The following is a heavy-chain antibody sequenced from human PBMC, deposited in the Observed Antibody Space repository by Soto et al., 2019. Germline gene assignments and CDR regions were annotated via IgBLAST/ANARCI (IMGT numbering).Heavy chain of an antibody. CDR1: GGTFSSYA. Sequence: QVQLVQSGAEVKKPGSSVKVSCKASGGTFSSYAISWVRQAPGQGLEWMGGIIPIFGTANYAQKFQGRVTITADESTSTAYMELSSLSSEDTAVYYCARAYCSSTSCSHYYYYYGMDVWGQGTTVTVSS. CDR2: IIPIFGTA. CDR3: ARAYCSSTSCSHYYYYYGMDV. D-gene: IGHD2-2*01. J-gene: IGHJ6*02. V-gene: IGHV1-69*01.